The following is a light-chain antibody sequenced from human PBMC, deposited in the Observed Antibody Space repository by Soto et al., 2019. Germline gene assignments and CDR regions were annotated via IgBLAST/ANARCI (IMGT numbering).Light chain of an antibody. J-gene: IGKJ2*01. CDR1: QSVSSY. Sequence: EIVLTQSPATLSLSPGERATLSCRASQSVSSYLAWYQQKPGQAPRLLIYDASNRATGIPARFSGSGSGTDFTLTISSLEAEDFAVYYCKQRSNWPLYTFGQGTKLAIK. CDR3: KQRSNWPLYT. V-gene: IGKV3-11*01. CDR2: DAS.